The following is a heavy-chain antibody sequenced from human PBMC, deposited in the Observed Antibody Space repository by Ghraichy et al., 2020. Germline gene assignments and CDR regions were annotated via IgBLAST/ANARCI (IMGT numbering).Heavy chain of an antibody. D-gene: IGHD5-12*01. V-gene: IGHV3-7*03. CDR2: IKQDGSEK. J-gene: IGHJ4*02. Sequence: GGSLRLSCAASGFTFSSYWMSWVRQAPGKGLEWVANIKQDGSEKYYVDSVKGRFTISRDNAKNSLYLQMNSLRAEDTAVYYCARDRGYSGYERSDYWGQGTLVTVSS. CDR1: GFTFSSYW. CDR3: ARDRGYSGYERSDY.